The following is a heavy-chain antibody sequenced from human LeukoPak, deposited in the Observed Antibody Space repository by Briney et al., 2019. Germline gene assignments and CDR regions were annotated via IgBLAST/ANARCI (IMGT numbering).Heavy chain of an antibody. Sequence: GGSLRLSCAASGLTFSDYYMSWIRQAPGKGLEWVSYISSSGTTIYYADSVKGRFTISRDNAKNSLYLQMNSLRAEDTAVYYCARDQWAMVRGVHAECFQHWGQGTLVTVSS. J-gene: IGHJ1*01. CDR1: GLTFSDYY. CDR3: ARDQWAMVRGVHAECFQH. D-gene: IGHD3-10*01. V-gene: IGHV3-11*01. CDR2: ISSSGTTI.